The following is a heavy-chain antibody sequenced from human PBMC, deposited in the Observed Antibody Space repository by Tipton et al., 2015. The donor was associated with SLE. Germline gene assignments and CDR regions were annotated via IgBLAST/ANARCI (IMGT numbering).Heavy chain of an antibody. V-gene: IGHV4-34*01. Sequence: TLSLTCAVYGGSFSGYYWSWIRQPPGKGLEWIGEINHSGSTNYNPSLKSRVTISVDTSKKQFSLKLRSVTAADTAVYYCARGIVAVFYYWGQGPLVTVSS. J-gene: IGHJ4*02. CDR2: INHSGST. D-gene: IGHD2-15*01. CDR3: ARGIVAVFYY. CDR1: GGSFSGYY.